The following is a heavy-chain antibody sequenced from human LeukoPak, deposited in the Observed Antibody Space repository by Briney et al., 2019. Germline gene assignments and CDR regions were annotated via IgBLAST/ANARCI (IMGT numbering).Heavy chain of an antibody. J-gene: IGHJ3*02. V-gene: IGHV4-4*02. CDR1: GGSISSSNW. Sequence: ASETLSLTCAVSGGSISSSNWWSWVRQPPGKGLEWIGEIYHSGSANYNPSLKSRVTISVVTSKNQFSLKLSSVTAADTAVYYCAREMSGADAFDIWGQGTMVTVSS. CDR3: AREMSGADAFDI. CDR2: IYHSGSA. D-gene: IGHD6-25*01.